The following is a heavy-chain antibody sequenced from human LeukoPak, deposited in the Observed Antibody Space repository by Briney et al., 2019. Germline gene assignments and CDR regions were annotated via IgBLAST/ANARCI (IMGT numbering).Heavy chain of an antibody. Sequence: GGSLRLSCAASGFTFSSYWMSWVRQAPGKGLEWVANIKQDGSEKYYVEAVKGRFTISRDNAKNSLYLQMNSLRAEDTAVYYCARDGFGYCSSTSCYGENDAFDIWGQGTMVTVSS. J-gene: IGHJ3*02. CDR1: GFTFSSYW. V-gene: IGHV3-7*03. D-gene: IGHD2-2*01. CDR2: IKQDGSEK. CDR3: ARDGFGYCSSTSCYGENDAFDI.